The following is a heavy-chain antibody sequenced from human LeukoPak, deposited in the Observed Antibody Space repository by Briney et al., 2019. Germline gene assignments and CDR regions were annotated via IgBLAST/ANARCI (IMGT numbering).Heavy chain of an antibody. CDR2: IYYRGRT. Sequence: PSETLSLTCIVSGDSIISDTYYWGWIRQPPGTGLEWIGSIYYRGRTSYNPSLESRVSISEDSPTKQYSLRLTSVTATDTAVYFCARGRVSSSTWYSTYYYYFYMDVWGKGTTVTVSS. J-gene: IGHJ6*03. CDR3: ARGRVSSSTWYSTYYYYFYMDV. D-gene: IGHD1-1*01. CDR1: GDSIISDTYY. V-gene: IGHV4-39*01.